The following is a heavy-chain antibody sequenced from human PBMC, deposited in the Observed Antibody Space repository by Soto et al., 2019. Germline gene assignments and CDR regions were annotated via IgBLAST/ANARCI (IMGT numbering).Heavy chain of an antibody. CDR1: GGTFSSYA. Sequence: ASVKVSCKASGGTFSSYAISWVRQAPGQGLEWMGGIIPIFGTANYAQKFQGRVTITADESTSTAYMELSSLRSEDTAVYYCASAARDFWSGYYSHTYYGMDVWGQGTTVTVSS. V-gene: IGHV1-69*13. CDR2: IIPIFGTA. J-gene: IGHJ6*02. CDR3: ASAARDFWSGYYSHTYYGMDV. D-gene: IGHD3-3*01.